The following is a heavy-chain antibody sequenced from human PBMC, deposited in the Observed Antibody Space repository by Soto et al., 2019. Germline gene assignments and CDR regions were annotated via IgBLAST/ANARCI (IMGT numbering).Heavy chain of an antibody. CDR3: VSRDY. Sequence: GGSLRLSCAASGFTFRDSHINWIRQAPGKGLEWVSYISSSGGAIFYADSVKGRFTISRDNAKNSVYLHMSGLRGEDSAMYYCVSRDYWGQGTKVTVSS. CDR2: ISSSGGAI. CDR1: GFTFRDSH. V-gene: IGHV3-11*01. J-gene: IGHJ4*02.